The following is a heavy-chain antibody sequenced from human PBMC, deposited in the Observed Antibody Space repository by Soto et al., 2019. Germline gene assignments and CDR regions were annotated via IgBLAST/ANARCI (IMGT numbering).Heavy chain of an antibody. J-gene: IGHJ6*02. CDR3: ARDRGDSNYGNGMDV. V-gene: IGHV1-46*01. D-gene: IGHD4-4*01. CDR2: INPSGGST. Sequence: QVQLVQSGAEVKKPGASVKVSCKASGYTFTSYYMHWVRQAPGQGLEWMGIINPSGGSTSYAQKFEGRVTMTRDTSKSTVYMELSSLRSEDTAVYYCARDRGDSNYGNGMDVWGQGTTVTVSS. CDR1: GYTFTSYY.